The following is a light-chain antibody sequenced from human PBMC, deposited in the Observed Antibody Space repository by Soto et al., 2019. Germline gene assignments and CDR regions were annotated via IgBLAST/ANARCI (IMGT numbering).Light chain of an antibody. V-gene: IGKV3-20*01. Sequence: DIVLTQSPGTLSLSPGERATLSCRASQRVSSTYLAWYQQKPGQAPRLLIYGASSMATGIPDRFSGSGSGTYFTLTIRRLEPEDFAVYFCQQYGTSPRTFGQGTRRES. J-gene: IGKJ5*01. CDR1: QRVSSTY. CDR2: GAS. CDR3: QQYGTSPRT.